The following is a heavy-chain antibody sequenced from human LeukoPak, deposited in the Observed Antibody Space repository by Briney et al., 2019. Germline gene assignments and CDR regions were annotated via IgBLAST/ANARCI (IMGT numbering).Heavy chain of an antibody. CDR1: GDSISSYY. CDR2: IYTSGGT. D-gene: IGHD1-14*01. CDR3: ARPVHRGYYYYYMDV. J-gene: IGHJ6*03. V-gene: IGHV4-4*09. Sequence: KTSETLSLTCTVSGDSISSYYWSWIRQPPGKGLEWIGYIYTSGGTNYIPSLKGRVTISIDTSKNQFSLKLSSVTAADTAVYYCARPVHRGYYYYYMDVWGKGTTVTVSS.